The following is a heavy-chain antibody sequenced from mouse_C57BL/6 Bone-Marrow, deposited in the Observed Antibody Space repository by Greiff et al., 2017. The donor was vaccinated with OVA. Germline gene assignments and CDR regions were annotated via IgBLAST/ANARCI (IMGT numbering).Heavy chain of an antibody. Sequence: VQLQQSGAELARPGASVTLSCKASGYTFTSYGITWVKQRTGQGLEWIGEIYPRSGNTYYNEKFKGKSTLTADKSSSTAYMELRSLTSEDSAVYFCARTILLRPSSYRYFDVWGTGTTVTVSS. J-gene: IGHJ1*03. V-gene: IGHV1-81*01. CDR2: IYPRSGNT. CDR3: ARTILLRPSSYRYFDV. D-gene: IGHD1-1*01. CDR1: GYTFTSYG.